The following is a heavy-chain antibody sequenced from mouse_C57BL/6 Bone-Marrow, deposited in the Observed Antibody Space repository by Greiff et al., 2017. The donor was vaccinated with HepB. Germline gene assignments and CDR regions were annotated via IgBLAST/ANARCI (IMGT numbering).Heavy chain of an antibody. CDR1: GFTFSDYG. CDR2: ISSGSSTI. Sequence: EVQRVESGGGLVKPGGSLKLSCAASGFTFSDYGMHWVRQAPEKGLEWVAYISSGSSTIYYADTVKGRFTISRDNAKNTLFLQMTSLRSEDTAMYYCAREDYGSSPPGFAYWGQGTLVTVSA. D-gene: IGHD1-1*01. CDR3: AREDYGSSPPGFAY. J-gene: IGHJ3*01. V-gene: IGHV5-17*01.